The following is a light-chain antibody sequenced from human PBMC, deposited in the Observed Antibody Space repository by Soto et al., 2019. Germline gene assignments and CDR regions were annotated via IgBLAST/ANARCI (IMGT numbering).Light chain of an antibody. Sequence: EIVLTQSPATLSLSPGERATLSCRASQSVSSYLAWYQQKPGQAPRHLIYDASNGATGIPPRFSGSGSGTDFTLTISSLEPDDFAVYYCQQRKSWPLTFGGGTKVEIK. J-gene: IGKJ4*01. CDR1: QSVSSY. CDR2: DAS. V-gene: IGKV3-11*01. CDR3: QQRKSWPLT.